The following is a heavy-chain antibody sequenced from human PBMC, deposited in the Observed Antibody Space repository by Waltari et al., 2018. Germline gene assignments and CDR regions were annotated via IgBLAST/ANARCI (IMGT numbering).Heavy chain of an antibody. J-gene: IGHJ4*02. CDR1: GGTFSSYA. Sequence: QVQLVQSGAEVKKPGSSVKVSCKASGGTFSSYAIIWVRQAPGQGLEWMGGISPIFGTANYEKKYQGRVTITTDEATSTAYMELSSLRSEDTAVYYCGGGYRQGSGYLTSFGYWGQGTLVTVSS. D-gene: IGHD3-22*01. V-gene: IGHV1-69*05. CDR2: ISPIFGTA. CDR3: GGGYRQGSGYLTSFGY.